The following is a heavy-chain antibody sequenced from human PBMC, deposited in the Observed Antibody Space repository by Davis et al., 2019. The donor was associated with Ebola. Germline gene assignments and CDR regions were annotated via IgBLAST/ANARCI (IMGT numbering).Heavy chain of an antibody. CDR3: ARRGYSYWAFDI. D-gene: IGHD5-18*01. Sequence: KVSCKGSGYSFTSYWISWVRQMPGKGLEWMGRIDPSDSYTNYSPSFQGHVTISADKSISTAYLQWSSLKASDTAMYYCARRGYSYWAFDIWGQGTMVTVSS. J-gene: IGHJ3*02. CDR2: IDPSDSYT. V-gene: IGHV5-10-1*01. CDR1: GYSFTSYW.